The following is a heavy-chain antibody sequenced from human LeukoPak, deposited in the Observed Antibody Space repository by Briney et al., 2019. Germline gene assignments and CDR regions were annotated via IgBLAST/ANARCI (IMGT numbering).Heavy chain of an antibody. V-gene: IGHV4-59*01. J-gene: IGHJ4*02. D-gene: IGHD6-25*01. CDR1: GVSISSYY. Sequence: SETLSLACTVSGVSISSYYWSWIRQSPGKGLEWIAYTSTSYSGDTNYNPFLESRVTISLDTSKNQFSLKLSSVTAADAAVYYCARGERPGPDYWGQGTLVTVSS. CDR2: TSTSYSGDT. CDR3: ARGERPGPDY.